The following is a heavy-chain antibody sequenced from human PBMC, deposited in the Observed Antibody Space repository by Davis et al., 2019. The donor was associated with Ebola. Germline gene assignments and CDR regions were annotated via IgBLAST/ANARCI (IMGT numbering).Heavy chain of an antibody. D-gene: IGHD2-2*01. J-gene: IGHJ4*02. CDR2: INPDGSFT. CDR1: GFTFSSYW. Sequence: PGGSLRLSCAASGFTFSSYWMHWVRHAPGKGLVWVSRINPDGSFTDYADSVKGRFSISRDSTSNTLYLQMNGLRAGDTAVYYCARSSYQPDYWGQGTLVTVSS. V-gene: IGHV3-74*01. CDR3: ARSSYQPDY.